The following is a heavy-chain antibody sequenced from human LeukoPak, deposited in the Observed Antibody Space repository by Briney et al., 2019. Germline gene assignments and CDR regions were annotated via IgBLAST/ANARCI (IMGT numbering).Heavy chain of an antibody. V-gene: IGHV3-53*01. CDR2: IYSGGST. CDR1: GFTVSSNY. Sequence: PGGSLRLSCAASGFTVSSNYMTWVRQAPGKGLEWVSIIYSGGSTSYADSVKGRFTISRDNSKNTLYLQMNSLRAEDTAVYYCARDVVGATYFDWGQEPWSPSPQ. CDR3: ARDVVGATYFD. J-gene: IGHJ4*01. D-gene: IGHD1-26*01.